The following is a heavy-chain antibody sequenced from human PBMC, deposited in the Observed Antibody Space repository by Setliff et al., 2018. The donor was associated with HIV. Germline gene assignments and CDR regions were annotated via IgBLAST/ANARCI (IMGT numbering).Heavy chain of an antibody. D-gene: IGHD6-13*01. J-gene: IGHJ3*02. Sequence: PSETLSLTCAVYGGSFSGYYWSWIRQPPGKGLEWIGEIYYTGSTNYNPSLRSRVTISVDTSKIQFSLNLSSVTAADTAVYYCARMSSSWSRALDIWGQGTVVT. CDR2: IYYTGST. V-gene: IGHV4-34*01. CDR3: ARMSSSWSRALDI. CDR1: GGSFSGYY.